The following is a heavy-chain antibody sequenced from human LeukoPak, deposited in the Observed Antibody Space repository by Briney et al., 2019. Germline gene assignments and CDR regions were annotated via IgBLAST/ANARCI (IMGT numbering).Heavy chain of an antibody. J-gene: IGHJ3*02. CDR1: GFTFSSYA. V-gene: IGHV3-30-3*02. Sequence: PGRSLRLSCAASGFTFSSYAMHWVRQAPGKGLEWVAVISYDGSNKYYADSVKGRFTISRDNSKNTLYLQMNSLRAEDTAVYYCANDAFDIWGQGTMVTVSS. CDR3: ANDAFDI. CDR2: ISYDGSNK.